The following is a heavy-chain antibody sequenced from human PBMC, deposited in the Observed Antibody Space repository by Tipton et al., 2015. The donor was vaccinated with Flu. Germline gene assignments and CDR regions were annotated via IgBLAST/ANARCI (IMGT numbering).Heavy chain of an antibody. CDR2: IIPFFHST. V-gene: IGHV1-69*18. Sequence: QVQLVQSGAEVKKPGSSVMLSCKASGGTFSSDALTWVRQAPGQGLEWIGRIIPFFHSTNYAQKFQDRLTISADESTTTVHMQLSSLRSDDTAVYFCAREGAEVGELTYDYYRGVDVWGQGTRVTVSS. D-gene: IGHD3-22*01. J-gene: IGHJ6*02. CDR1: GGTFSSDA. CDR3: AREGAEVGELTYDYYRGVDV.